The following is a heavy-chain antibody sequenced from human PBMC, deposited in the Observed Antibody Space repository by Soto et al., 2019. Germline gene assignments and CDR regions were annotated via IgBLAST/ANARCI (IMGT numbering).Heavy chain of an antibody. CDR1: GGSISNYY. CDR2: IYYTGDT. Sequence: SETLSLTCAVSGGSISNYYWSWIRQTPGKGLEWIGYIYYTGDTNYTPSLKSRVTISVDTSKNQFSLKLTSVTAADTAIYYCAKGGTAKLIYWGQGTQVTVSS. J-gene: IGHJ4*02. V-gene: IGHV4-59*03. CDR3: AKGGTAKLIY. D-gene: IGHD1-7*01.